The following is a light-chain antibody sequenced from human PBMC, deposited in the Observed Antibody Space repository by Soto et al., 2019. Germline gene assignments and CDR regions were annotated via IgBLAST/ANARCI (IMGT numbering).Light chain of an antibody. CDR3: QQYGNSPWT. Sequence: EIVLTQSPGTLSLSPGERATLSCRASQSVSNNYLAWYQQKPGQPPRLLIYGASSMATGIPDRFSGSGSGTEFTLTISRLESEDFAVYYCQQYGNSPWTFGQGTKVEIK. J-gene: IGKJ1*01. V-gene: IGKV3-20*01. CDR2: GAS. CDR1: QSVSNNY.